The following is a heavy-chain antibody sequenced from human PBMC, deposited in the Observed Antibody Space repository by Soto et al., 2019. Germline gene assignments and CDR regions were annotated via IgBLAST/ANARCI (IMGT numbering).Heavy chain of an antibody. Sequence: QVVLQESGPGLVKPSETLSLTCSDSGRSITSYYWSWVRQPPGKGLEWIGYIYDDGITSQNPSLKSPATMSADTSQNQFSLKLTSVTGADTAVYYCARTYDSNGYANEFDSWGQGILVTVTS. D-gene: IGHD3-22*01. CDR1: GRSITSYY. J-gene: IGHJ4*02. V-gene: IGHV4-59*12. CDR3: ARTYDSNGYANEFDS. CDR2: IYDDGIT.